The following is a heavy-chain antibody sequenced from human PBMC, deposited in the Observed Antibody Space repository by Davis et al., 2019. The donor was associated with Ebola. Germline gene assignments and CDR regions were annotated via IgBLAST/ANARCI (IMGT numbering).Heavy chain of an antibody. CDR1: GFTFSSYS. Sequence: PGGSLRLSCAASGFTFSSYSMNWVRQAPGKGLEWVSSISSSSSYIYYADSVKGRFTISRDNAKNSLYLQMNSLRAEDTAVYYCARVGVVKRYYYYGMDVWGQGTTVTVSS. CDR3: ARVGVVKRYYYYGMDV. CDR2: ISSSSSYI. J-gene: IGHJ6*02. V-gene: IGHV3-21*01. D-gene: IGHD3-3*01.